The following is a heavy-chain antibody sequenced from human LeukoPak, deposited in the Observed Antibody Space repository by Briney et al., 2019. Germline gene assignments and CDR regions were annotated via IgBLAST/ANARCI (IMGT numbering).Heavy chain of an antibody. D-gene: IGHD4-23*01. V-gene: IGHV3-23*01. CDR3: AKESSWGTVVTPGGPSA. CDR1: GFTFSSYS. J-gene: IGHJ5*02. CDR2: ISGSGGTT. Sequence: GGSLRLSCAASGFTFSSYSMNWVRQAPGKGLEWVSAISGSGGTTYYADSVKGRFTISRDNSKNTLYLQMSSLRDDDTAVYYCAKESSWGTVVTPGGPSAWGQGTLVTVSS.